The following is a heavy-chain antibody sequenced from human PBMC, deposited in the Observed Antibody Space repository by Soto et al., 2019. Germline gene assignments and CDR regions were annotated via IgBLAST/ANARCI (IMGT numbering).Heavy chain of an antibody. CDR3: ARDRLRLGELSLLGYFDY. D-gene: IGHD3-16*02. CDR2: ISYDGSDT. V-gene: IGHV3-30*04. CDR1: EFTFSRHT. J-gene: IGHJ4*02. Sequence: QVHLEESGGGVVQPGRSLRLSCAASEFTFSRHTMHWVRQAPGKGLEWVASISYDGSDTYYADSVKGRFTISRDNSKNTLSVEMHSLRAEDTAVYYCARDRLRLGELSLLGYFDYWGQGTLVTVSS.